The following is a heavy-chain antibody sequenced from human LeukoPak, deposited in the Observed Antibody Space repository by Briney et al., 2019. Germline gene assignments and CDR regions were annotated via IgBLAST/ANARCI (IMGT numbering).Heavy chain of an antibody. CDR1: GYSFSTCW. D-gene: IGHD1-26*01. Sequence: GESLKISCKGSGYSFSTCWIGWVRQMPGKGLEWMGIIYPADSDIRYSPSFQGQVTISADKSISTAYLQWSSLKASDTAMYYCARQGGAYYTVQIDYWGQGTLVTVSS. J-gene: IGHJ4*02. V-gene: IGHV5-51*01. CDR2: IYPADSDI. CDR3: ARQGGAYYTVQIDY.